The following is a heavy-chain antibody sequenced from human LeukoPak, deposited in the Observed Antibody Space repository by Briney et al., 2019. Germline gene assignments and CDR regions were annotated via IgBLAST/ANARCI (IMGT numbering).Heavy chain of an antibody. CDR1: GGTFSSYA. D-gene: IGHD3-3*01. V-gene: IGHV1-69*05. CDR2: IIPIFGTA. J-gene: IGHJ6*03. Sequence: GASVKVSCKASGGTFSSYAISWVRQAPGQGLEWMGGIIPIFGTANYAQKFQGGVTITTDESTSTAYMELSSLRSEDTAVYYCARGLRIFDDYYYYMDVWGKGTTVTVSS. CDR3: ARGLRIFDDYYYYMDV.